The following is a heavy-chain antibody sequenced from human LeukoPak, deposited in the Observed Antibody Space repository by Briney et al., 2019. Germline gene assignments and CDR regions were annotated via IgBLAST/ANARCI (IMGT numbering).Heavy chain of an antibody. D-gene: IGHD3-22*01. CDR1: GYSFPSYW. J-gene: IGHJ1*01. CDR3: ARHDNYYDSSGRGQAEYSQH. CDR2: IYPGDSDT. Sequence: GESLKISCKGSGYSFPSYWIGWVRQMPGKGLEWMGIIYPGDSDTRYSPSFQGQVTISADKSISTAYLQWSSLKASDTAMYYCARHDNYYDSSGRGQAEYSQHWGQGTLVTVSS. V-gene: IGHV5-51*01.